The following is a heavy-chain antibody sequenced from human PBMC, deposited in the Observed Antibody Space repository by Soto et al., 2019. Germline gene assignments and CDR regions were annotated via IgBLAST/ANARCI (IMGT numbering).Heavy chain of an antibody. J-gene: IGHJ4*02. CDR3: AKGSPFDY. CDR2: ISYDGSNK. V-gene: IGHV3-30*18. CDR1: GFTFSSYG. Sequence: GGSLRLSCAASGFTFSSYGMHWVRQAPGKGLEWVAVISYDGSNKYYADSVKGRFTISRDNSKNTLYLQMNSLRAEDTAVYYCAKGSPFDYWGQGTLVTVSS.